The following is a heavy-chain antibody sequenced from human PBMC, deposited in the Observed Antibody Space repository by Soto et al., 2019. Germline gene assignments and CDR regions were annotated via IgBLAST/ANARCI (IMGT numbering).Heavy chain of an antibody. J-gene: IGHJ4*02. V-gene: IGHV1-18*01. CDR2: ISAHNGNT. CDR3: ARGRYGDY. D-gene: IGHD1-1*01. CDR1: GYTFTSYG. Sequence: QVHLVQSGAEVKKPGASVKVSCKASGYTFTSYGITRVRQAPGQGLEWMGWISAHNGNTDSAQKLQGRVIVTRDTSTSTAYMELRSLISDDTAVYYCARGRYGDYWGQGALVTVSS.